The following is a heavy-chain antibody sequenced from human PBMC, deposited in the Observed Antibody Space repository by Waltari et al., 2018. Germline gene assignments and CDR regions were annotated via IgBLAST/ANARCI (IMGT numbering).Heavy chain of an antibody. CDR3: ATTRGYELLSSFDF. J-gene: IGHJ4*02. V-gene: IGHV4-34*02. D-gene: IGHD3-10*01. CDR1: GASFSNYY. CDR2: VNHSGTT. Sequence: QVQLQQWGAGLLKPSETLSLTCAVYGASFSNYYCNWIRQSPGKGLEWIGEVNHSGTTTYNPSLKSRVTISLDTSKNQFSLKLTSVTAADTAVYYCATTRGYELLSSFDFWGQGTLVTVSS.